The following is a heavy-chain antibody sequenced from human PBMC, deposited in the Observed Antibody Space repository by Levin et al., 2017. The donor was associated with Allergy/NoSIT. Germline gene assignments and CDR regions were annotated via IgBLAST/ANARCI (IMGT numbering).Heavy chain of an antibody. V-gene: IGHV3-30*04. CDR3: ARSGRVPENEDFDY. J-gene: IGHJ4*02. CDR2: ISYDGSNK. Sequence: GESLKISCAASGFTFSSYAMHWVRQAPGKGLEWVAVISYDGSNKYYADSVKGRFTISRDNSKNTLYLQMNSLRAEDTAVYYCARSGRVPENEDFDYWGQGTLVTVSS. D-gene: IGHD1-1*01. CDR1: GFTFSSYA.